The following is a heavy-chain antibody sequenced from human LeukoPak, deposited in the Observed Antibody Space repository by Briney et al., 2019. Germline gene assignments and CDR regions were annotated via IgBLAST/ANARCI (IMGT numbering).Heavy chain of an antibody. V-gene: IGHV3-30*04. J-gene: IGHJ3*02. CDR1: GFTFSSYA. CDR2: ISYDGSNK. Sequence: GGSLRLSCAASGFTFSSYAMHWVRQAPGKGLEWVAVISYDGSNKYYADSVKGRFTISRDNFKNTLYLQMNSLRAEDTAVYYCARNGGVRGWRAFDIWGQGTMVTVSS. D-gene: IGHD3-10*01. CDR3: ARNGGVRGWRAFDI.